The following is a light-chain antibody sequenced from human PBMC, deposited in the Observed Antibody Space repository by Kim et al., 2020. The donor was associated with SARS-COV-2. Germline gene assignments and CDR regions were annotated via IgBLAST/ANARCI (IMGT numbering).Light chain of an antibody. Sequence: LSVSPGEKATLSGRASQSVSSNVAWYQQKPGQAPRLLIYGASTRATCIPARFSGSGSGTEFTLTISSLQSEDFAVYYCQQYNNWYTFGQGTKLEIK. J-gene: IGKJ2*01. CDR3: QQYNNWYT. CDR1: QSVSSN. CDR2: GAS. V-gene: IGKV3-15*01.